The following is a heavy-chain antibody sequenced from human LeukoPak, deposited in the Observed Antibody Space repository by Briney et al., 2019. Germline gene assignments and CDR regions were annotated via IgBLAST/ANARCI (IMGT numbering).Heavy chain of an antibody. D-gene: IGHD2-8*01. CDR3: ARDPTYLDYYGMDV. CDR1: GFTFSSYA. CDR2: ISGSGGST. Sequence: GGSLRLSCAASGFTFSSYAMSWVRQAPGKGLEWVSAISGSGGSTYYADSVKGRFTISRDNSKNTLYLQMNSLRAEDTAVYYCARDPTYLDYYGMDVWGQGTTVTVSS. V-gene: IGHV3-23*01. J-gene: IGHJ6*02.